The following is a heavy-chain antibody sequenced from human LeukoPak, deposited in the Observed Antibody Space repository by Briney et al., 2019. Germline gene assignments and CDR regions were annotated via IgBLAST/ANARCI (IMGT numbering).Heavy chain of an antibody. D-gene: IGHD1/OR15-1a*01. V-gene: IGHV1-18*01. CDR3: ARAGIWNNDFDY. CDR1: GYTFTTYG. J-gene: IGHJ4*02. CDR2: ISAYNGNT. Sequence: ASVKVSCKASGYTFTTYGITWVRQAPGQGLEWMGWISAYNGNTNYAQRLQGRVTMTTDTSTSTAYMELRSLRSDDTAVYYCARAGIWNNDFDYWGQGTLVIVSS.